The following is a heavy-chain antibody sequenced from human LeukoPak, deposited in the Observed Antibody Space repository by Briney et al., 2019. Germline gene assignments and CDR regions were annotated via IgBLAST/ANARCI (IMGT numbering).Heavy chain of an antibody. Sequence: ASVKVSCKASGYTFTGYYMHWVRQAPGQGFEWMGWINPNSGGTNYAQKFQGRVTMTRDTSISTAYMELSRLRSDDTAVYYCARDSSGWYVHWFDPWGQGTLVTVSS. CDR3: ARDSSGWYVHWFDP. J-gene: IGHJ5*02. CDR1: GYTFTGYY. V-gene: IGHV1-2*02. CDR2: INPNSGGT. D-gene: IGHD6-19*01.